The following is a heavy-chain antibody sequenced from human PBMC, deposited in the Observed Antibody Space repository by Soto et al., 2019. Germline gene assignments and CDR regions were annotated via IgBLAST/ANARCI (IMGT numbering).Heavy chain of an antibody. D-gene: IGHD3-3*02. J-gene: IGHJ4*02. CDR2: ISHSGNT. CDR3: AARHFWSRPWTDRRLDY. Sequence: PSETLSLTCVLSSDSITSSHWWNCIRQPPEKGLEWIGLISHSGNTSYNPALTSRVTISVDKSKSHFSLNLTSVTAADTAVYYCAARHFWSRPWTDRRLDYWGQGTLVTVSS. V-gene: IGHV4-4*02. CDR1: SDSITSSHW.